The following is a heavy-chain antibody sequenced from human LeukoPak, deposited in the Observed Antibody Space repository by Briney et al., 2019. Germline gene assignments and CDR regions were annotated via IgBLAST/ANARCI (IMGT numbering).Heavy chain of an antibody. CDR2: ISGSGGST. Sequence: GGSLRLSCAASGFTFSTYAMSWVRQAPGKGLEWVSGISGSGGSTYSADSVKGRFTISRDNSKNTLYLQTNSLRAEDTALYYCAKVDTIAAAGTSDYWGQGTLVTVSS. D-gene: IGHD6-13*01. V-gene: IGHV3-23*01. J-gene: IGHJ4*02. CDR3: AKVDTIAAAGTSDY. CDR1: GFTFSTYA.